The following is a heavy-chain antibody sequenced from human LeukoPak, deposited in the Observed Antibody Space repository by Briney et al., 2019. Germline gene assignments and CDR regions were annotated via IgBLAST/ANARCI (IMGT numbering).Heavy chain of an antibody. CDR2: INPNSGGT. CDR1: GYTFTGYY. CDR3: AGDVMVRGVITGWFDP. J-gene: IGHJ5*02. Sequence: ASVKVSCKASGYTFTGYYMHWVRQAPGQGLEWMGWINPNSGGTNYAQKFQGRVTMTRDTSISTAYMELSRLRSDDTAVYYCAGDVMVRGVITGWFDPWGQGTLVTVSS. D-gene: IGHD3-10*01. V-gene: IGHV1-2*02.